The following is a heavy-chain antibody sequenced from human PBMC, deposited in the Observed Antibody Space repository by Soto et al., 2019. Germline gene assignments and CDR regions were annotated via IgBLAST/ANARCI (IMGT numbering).Heavy chain of an antibody. CDR2: ISTSGTST. Sequence: QIQLEESGGVLVKPGGSLRLSCTVSGFTFSNYYMAWIRQAPGEGLEWISYISTSGTSTFYADSVKCRFTISRDNAMHSLFQQMNILGVEATAVYFCARDGVLFLAGFASLGQGTLVTVAS. J-gene: IGHJ4*02. CDR3: ARDGVLFLAGFAS. CDR1: GFTFSNYY. V-gene: IGHV3-11*01. D-gene: IGHD3-16*01.